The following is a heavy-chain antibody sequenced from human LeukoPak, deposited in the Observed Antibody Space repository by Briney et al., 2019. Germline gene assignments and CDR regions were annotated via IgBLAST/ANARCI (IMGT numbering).Heavy chain of an antibody. Sequence: PSETLSLTCTVSGGSISIYYWSWIRQPPGKGLEWIGYIYYSGSTNYNPSLKSRVTISVDTSKNQFSLKLSSVTAADTAVYYCATLSYYYDSSGFQHWGQGTLVTVSS. CDR2: IYYSGST. J-gene: IGHJ1*01. D-gene: IGHD3-22*01. V-gene: IGHV4-59*08. CDR1: GGSISIYY. CDR3: ATLSYYYDSSGFQH.